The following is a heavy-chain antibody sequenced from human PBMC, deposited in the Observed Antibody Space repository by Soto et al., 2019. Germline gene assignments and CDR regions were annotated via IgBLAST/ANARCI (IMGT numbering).Heavy chain of an antibody. CDR1: GGSIPSGNSYA. CDR2: ISHTGRT. Sequence: QLQLQESGSGLVKPSQTLSLTCAVSGGSIPSGNSYAWSWIRQPPGKGLEWIGSISHTGRTSYNPSLKGRVTMSVDKYKNQFSLKLSSVTAADMAVYYCARAVAPYLGTWFDPWGQGSLVIVSS. J-gene: IGHJ5*02. CDR3: ARAVAPYLGTWFDP. D-gene: IGHD3-16*01. V-gene: IGHV4-30-2*01.